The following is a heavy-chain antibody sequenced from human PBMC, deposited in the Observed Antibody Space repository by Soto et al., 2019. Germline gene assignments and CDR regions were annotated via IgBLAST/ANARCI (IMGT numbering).Heavy chain of an antibody. CDR2: IIPIFGTA. Sequence: GASVKVSCKASGGTFSSYAISWVRQAPGQGLEWMGGIIPIFGTANYAQKFQGRVTITADKSTSTAYMELSSLRSEDTAVYYCARDLDGPVAFDIWGQGTMVTVSS. CDR3: ARDLDGPVAFDI. CDR1: GGTFSSYA. V-gene: IGHV1-69*06. J-gene: IGHJ3*02.